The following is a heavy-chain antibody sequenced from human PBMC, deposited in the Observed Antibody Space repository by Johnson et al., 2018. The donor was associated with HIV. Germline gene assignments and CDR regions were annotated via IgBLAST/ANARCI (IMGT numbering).Heavy chain of an antibody. Sequence: QMQLVESGGGVVQPGRSLRLSCAASGFTFSSYAMHWVRQAPGKGLQWVALLSSDGSNEYYADSVQGRFTISRDNYKNTLYLNMNNLTVEDTAVYHCAKGYYDSSFGLDLWGQGTMVIVSS. CDR1: GFTFSSYA. CDR2: LSSDGSNE. V-gene: IGHV3-30*04. CDR3: AKGYYDSSFGLDL. J-gene: IGHJ3*01. D-gene: IGHD3-3*01.